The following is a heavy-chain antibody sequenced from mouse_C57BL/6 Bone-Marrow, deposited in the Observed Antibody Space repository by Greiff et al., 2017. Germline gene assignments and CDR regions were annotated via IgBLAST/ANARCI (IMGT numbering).Heavy chain of an antibody. Sequence: EVQLQQSGPELVKPGASVKISCKASGYTFTDYYMNWVKQSHGKSLEWIGDINPNNGGTSYNQKFKGKATLTVDKSSSTAYMELRSLTSEDSAVYYCATHTVVAKRYFDVWGTGTTVTVSS. CDR2: INPNNGGT. D-gene: IGHD1-1*01. CDR1: GYTFTDYY. J-gene: IGHJ1*03. V-gene: IGHV1-26*01. CDR3: ATHTVVAKRYFDV.